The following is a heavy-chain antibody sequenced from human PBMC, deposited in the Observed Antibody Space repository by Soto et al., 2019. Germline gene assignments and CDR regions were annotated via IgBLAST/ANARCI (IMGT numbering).Heavy chain of an antibody. CDR1: GYTFTGYH. CDR3: ARDAIPAIAVAGTRWFDP. Sequence: ASVKVSCKASGYTFTGYHMHCVRQAPGQGLEWMGWINPNSGGTNYAQKFQGRVTMTRDTSISTAYMELSRLRSDDTAVYYCARDAIPAIAVAGTRWFDPWGQGTLVTVSS. J-gene: IGHJ5*02. D-gene: IGHD6-19*01. CDR2: INPNSGGT. V-gene: IGHV1-2*02.